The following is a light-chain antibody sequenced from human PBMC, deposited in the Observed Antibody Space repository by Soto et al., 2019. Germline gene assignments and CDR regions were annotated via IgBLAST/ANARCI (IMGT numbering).Light chain of an antibody. J-gene: IGKJ5*01. CDR1: QSVSNNY. Sequence: IGLTQSPGTPSLSPGERATLSCRASQSVSNNYLAWYQQKPGQAPRRLIYGASSRATGIPDRFSGSGSGTDFTLTISRLEPEDFAVYYCQQYSTSPTFGEGTRLEIK. CDR2: GAS. V-gene: IGKV3-20*01. CDR3: QQYSTSPT.